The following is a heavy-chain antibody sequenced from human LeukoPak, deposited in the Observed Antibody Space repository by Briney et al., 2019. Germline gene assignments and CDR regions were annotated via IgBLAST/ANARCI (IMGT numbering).Heavy chain of an antibody. D-gene: IGHD3-22*01. V-gene: IGHV3-11*06. CDR1: GFTFSDYY. Sequence: SGGSLRLSCAASGFTFSDYYMSWIRQAPGKGLEWVSYISSSSSYTNYADSVKGRFTISRDNAKNSLYLQMNSLRAEDTAVYYCARGAHYYDSSGYFYFQHWGQGTLVTVSS. CDR2: ISSSSSYT. CDR3: ARGAHYYDSSGYFYFQH. J-gene: IGHJ1*01.